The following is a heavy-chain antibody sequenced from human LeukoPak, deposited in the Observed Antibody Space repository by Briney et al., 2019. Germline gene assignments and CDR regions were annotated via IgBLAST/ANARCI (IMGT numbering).Heavy chain of an antibody. J-gene: IGHJ3*02. CDR3: ARDYGGNSVGDAFDI. CDR2: ISKYNGNT. Sequence: ASVKVSCKASVYSFTSYGINWVRQAPGQGLEWMGWISKYNGNTNYAQNVQGRVTMTTHTSTSTDYMELRSLRSDDTAVYYCARDYGGNSVGDAFDIWGQGTMVTVSS. V-gene: IGHV1-18*01. CDR1: VYSFTSYG. D-gene: IGHD4-23*01.